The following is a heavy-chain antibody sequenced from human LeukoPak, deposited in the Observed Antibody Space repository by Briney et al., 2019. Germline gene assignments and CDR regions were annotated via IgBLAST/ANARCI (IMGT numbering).Heavy chain of an antibody. D-gene: IGHD6-19*01. CDR2: VYPGSSDS. CDR3: ARLGGYSTGWYIQY. J-gene: IGHJ4*02. V-gene: IGHV5-51*01. CDR1: GYTFTTNW. Sequence: GESLKISFKGFGYTFTTNWIAWGRPMPGKGVEWMGVVYPGSSDSRYSPSFQGQVTISADNSLSAAYLQWSSLKASDSAMYYCARLGGYSTGWYIQYWGQGTLVTVSS.